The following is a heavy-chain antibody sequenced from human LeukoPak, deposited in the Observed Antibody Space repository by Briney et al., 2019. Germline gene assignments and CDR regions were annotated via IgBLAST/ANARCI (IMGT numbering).Heavy chain of an antibody. D-gene: IGHD7-27*01. Sequence: ASVKVSCKASGYTFTGYYIHWVRQAPGQGLEWMGWINPKSGGANYAQKFQGRVTMTRDTSISTAYMELSRLRSDDTAVYYCARDGDAGAFDIWGQGTMVTVSS. CDR3: ARDGDAGAFDI. CDR2: INPKSGGA. CDR1: GYTFTGYY. J-gene: IGHJ3*02. V-gene: IGHV1-2*02.